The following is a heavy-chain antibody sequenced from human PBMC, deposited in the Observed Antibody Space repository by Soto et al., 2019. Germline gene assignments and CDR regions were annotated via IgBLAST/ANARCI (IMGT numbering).Heavy chain of an antibody. Sequence: GSLRLSCTASGFTFGDYAMSWVRQAPGKGLEWVGFIRSKAYGGTTEYAASVKGRFTISRDDSKSIAYLQMNSLKTEDTAVYYCTRSDDFWSGYYYYYGMDVWGQGTTVTVSS. D-gene: IGHD3-3*01. J-gene: IGHJ6*02. V-gene: IGHV3-49*04. CDR1: GFTFGDYA. CDR2: IRSKAYGGTT. CDR3: TRSDDFWSGYYYYYGMDV.